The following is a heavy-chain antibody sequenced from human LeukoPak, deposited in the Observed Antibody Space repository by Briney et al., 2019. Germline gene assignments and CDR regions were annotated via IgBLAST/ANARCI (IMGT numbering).Heavy chain of an antibody. CDR2: IIPIFGTA. V-gene: IGHV1-69*06. J-gene: IGHJ4*02. CDR3: ARDPYGDYVDY. Sequence: SVKVSCKASGGTFSSYAISWVRQAPGQGLEWMGRIIPIFGTANYAQKFQGRATITADKSTSTAYMELSSLRSEDTAVYYCARDPYGDYVDYWGQGTLVTVSS. CDR1: GGTFSSYA. D-gene: IGHD4-17*01.